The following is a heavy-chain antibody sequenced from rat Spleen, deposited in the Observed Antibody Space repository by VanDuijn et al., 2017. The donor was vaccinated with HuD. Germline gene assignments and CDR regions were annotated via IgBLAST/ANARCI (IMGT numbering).Heavy chain of an antibody. D-gene: IGHD1-10*01. CDR3: ARYTATISFDY. CDR2: INSAGTT. Sequence: EVQLQESGPGLVKPSQSLSLTCSVTGNSIANGYRWNWIRRFPGSKLEWMGYINSAGTTVYNPSLKSRISITRDTTRNQFFLQVNSVTTEDTATYFCARYTATISFDYWGRGVMVTVSS. J-gene: IGHJ2*01. CDR1: GNSIANGYR. V-gene: IGHV3-3*01.